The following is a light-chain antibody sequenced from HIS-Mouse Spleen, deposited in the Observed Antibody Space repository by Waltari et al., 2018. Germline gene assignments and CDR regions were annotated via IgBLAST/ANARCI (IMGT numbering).Light chain of an antibody. CDR2: KAS. Sequence: SYELTQPPSVSVSPGQTARITCSGDAVPKQYAYWYQQKPGQAPVLVIYKASERPSGIPERFSGSSSGTTVTLTISGVQAEDEADYYCQSADSSGTYVVFGGGTKLTVL. V-gene: IGLV3-25*03. CDR3: QSADSSGTYVV. CDR1: AVPKQY. J-gene: IGLJ2*01.